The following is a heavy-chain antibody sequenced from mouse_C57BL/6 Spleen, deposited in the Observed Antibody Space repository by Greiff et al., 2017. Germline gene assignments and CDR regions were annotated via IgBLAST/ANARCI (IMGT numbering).Heavy chain of an antibody. J-gene: IGHJ2*01. CDR3: ARGYYGSSYFDY. CDR2: IDPSDSYT. D-gene: IGHD1-1*01. V-gene: IGHV1-69*01. CDR1: GYTFTSYW. Sequence: VQLQQPGAELVMPGASVKLSCKASGYTFTSYWMHWVKQRPGQGLEWIGEIDPSDSYTNYNQKFKGKSTLTVDKSSSTAYMQLNSLTSEDSAVYYCARGYYGSSYFDYWGQGTTLTVSS.